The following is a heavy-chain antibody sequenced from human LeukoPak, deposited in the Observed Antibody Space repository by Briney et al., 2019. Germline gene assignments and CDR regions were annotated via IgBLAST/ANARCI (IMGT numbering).Heavy chain of an antibody. CDR2: IYYSGST. Sequence: PSETLSLTCTLSGGSLSSYYWSWIRQPPGKGLECIGYIYYSGSTNYNPSLKSRVTISVDTSKNQFSLKLSSVTAADTAVYYCAREEHSSGWYAWGQGTLVTVSS. CDR1: GGSLSSYY. V-gene: IGHV4-59*01. D-gene: IGHD6-19*01. J-gene: IGHJ4*02. CDR3: AREEHSSGWYA.